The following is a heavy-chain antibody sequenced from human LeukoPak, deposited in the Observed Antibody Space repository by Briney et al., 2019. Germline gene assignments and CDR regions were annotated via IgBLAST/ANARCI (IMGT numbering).Heavy chain of an antibody. CDR2: INSDGSST. CDR1: GFTFSSYW. D-gene: IGHD6-19*01. V-gene: IGHV3-74*01. CDR3: AKDYSSGWYGQGLGY. J-gene: IGHJ4*02. Sequence: GGSLRLSCAASGFTFSSYWMHWVRQAPGKGLVWVSRINSDGSSTSYADSVKGRFTISRDNAKNSLYLQMNSLRAEDMALYYCAKDYSSGWYGQGLGYWGQGTLVTVSS.